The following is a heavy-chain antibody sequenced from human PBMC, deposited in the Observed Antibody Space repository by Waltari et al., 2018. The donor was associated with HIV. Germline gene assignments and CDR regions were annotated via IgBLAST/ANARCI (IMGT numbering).Heavy chain of an antibody. D-gene: IGHD2-15*01. CDR3: ARDTGYCSFGSCSYNWLDP. CDR1: GFTFSSYA. V-gene: IGHV3-30*01. J-gene: IGHJ5*02. Sequence: QVHLVESGGGVVQPGRSLRLSCAASGFTFSSYATPWVRQAPGKGLEWVALISYDGSNKYYADSVKGRFTISRDNSKNTLYLQMNSLRAEDTSVYYCARDTGYCSFGSCSYNWLDPWGQGTLVSVSS. CDR2: ISYDGSNK.